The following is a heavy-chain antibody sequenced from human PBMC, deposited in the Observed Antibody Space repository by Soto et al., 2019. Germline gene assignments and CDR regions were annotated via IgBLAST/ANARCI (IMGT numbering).Heavy chain of an antibody. CDR3: ARVWNDGRFDY. CDR1: GFTFSNFW. D-gene: IGHD1-1*01. Sequence: EVQLVESGGGLVQPGGSLRHSCAASGFTFSNFWMTWVRQAPGKGLEWVASINQNGGAMHYVDSVKGRFTVSRDNAKNSLYLQVNSLRAEDTAVFYCARVWNDGRFDYWGQGTLVTVSS. CDR2: INQNGGAM. J-gene: IGHJ4*02. V-gene: IGHV3-7*01.